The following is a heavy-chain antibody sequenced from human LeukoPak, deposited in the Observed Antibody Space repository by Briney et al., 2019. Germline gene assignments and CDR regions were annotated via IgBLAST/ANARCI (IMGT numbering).Heavy chain of an antibody. V-gene: IGHV5-51*01. D-gene: IGHD6-13*01. CDR3: ERQYSEYSSSWYPHYYGMDV. CDR1: GYSFASYW. CDR2: IYPGDSDT. Sequence: GESLKISCKGSGYSFASYWIGWVRQMPGKGLEWMGIIYPGDSDTRYSPSFQGQVTISADKSISTAYLQWSSLKASDTAMYYCERQYSEYSSSWYPHYYGMDVWGQGTTVTVSS. J-gene: IGHJ6*02.